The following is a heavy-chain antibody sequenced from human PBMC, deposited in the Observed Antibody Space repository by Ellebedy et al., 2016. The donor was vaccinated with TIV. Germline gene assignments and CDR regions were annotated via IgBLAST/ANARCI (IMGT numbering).Heavy chain of an antibody. Sequence: GESLKISCAASGFTFSSYSMNWVRQAPGKGLEWVSSISSSSSYIYYADSVKGRFTISRDNAKNSLYLQMNSLRVEDTAVYYCARGISGLAPTWGQGTLVTVSS. J-gene: IGHJ5*02. CDR1: GFTFSSYS. CDR2: ISSSSSYI. CDR3: ARGISGLAPT. V-gene: IGHV3-21*01. D-gene: IGHD3/OR15-3a*01.